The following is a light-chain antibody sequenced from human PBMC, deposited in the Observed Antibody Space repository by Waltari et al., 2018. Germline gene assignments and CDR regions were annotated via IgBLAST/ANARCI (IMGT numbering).Light chain of an antibody. CDR1: KAITNN. CDR3: QQYDNLHNT. V-gene: IGKV1-33*01. CDR2: DTS. Sequence: DFNMPHSPSSRPHLVGNEVPIPCRAVKAITNNLTWYQKNPGKPPNLLIYDTSTLETGVPSRFSGSGSGTEFTFTISSLQPEDIATYYCQQYDNLHNTFGQGTKLDIK. J-gene: IGKJ2*01.